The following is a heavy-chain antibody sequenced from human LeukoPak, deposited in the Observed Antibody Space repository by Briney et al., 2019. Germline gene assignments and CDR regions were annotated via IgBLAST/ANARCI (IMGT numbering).Heavy chain of an antibody. CDR2: ISGDGGST. Sequence: GGSLRLSCAASGFTFDDYAMHWVRQAPGKGLEWVSLISGDGGSTYYADSVKGRFTISRDNRKNSLYLQMNSLRTEDTALYYCAKGPNPYCSSTSCYAPWGQGTLVTVSS. CDR1: GFTFDDYA. CDR3: AKGPNPYCSSTSCYAP. V-gene: IGHV3-43*02. D-gene: IGHD2-2*01. J-gene: IGHJ5*02.